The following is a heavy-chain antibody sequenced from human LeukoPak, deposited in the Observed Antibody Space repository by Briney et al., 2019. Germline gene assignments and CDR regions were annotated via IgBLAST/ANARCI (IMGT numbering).Heavy chain of an antibody. CDR1: GGTFSSYA. Sequence: SVKVSCKASGGTFSSYAISWVRQAPGQGLEWMGGIIPIFGTANYAQKFQGRVTITTDESTSTAYMELSSLKSEDTAVYYCARETPGGITGTTLGYWGHGTLVTVSS. CDR2: IIPIFGTA. D-gene: IGHD1-20*01. CDR3: ARETPGGITGTTLGY. V-gene: IGHV1-69*05. J-gene: IGHJ4*01.